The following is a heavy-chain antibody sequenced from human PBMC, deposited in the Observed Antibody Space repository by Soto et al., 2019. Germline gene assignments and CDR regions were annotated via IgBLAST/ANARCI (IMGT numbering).Heavy chain of an antibody. Sequence: SETLSLTCAVSGGSISGGVYSWSWIRQPPGKGLEWIGYIYHSGSTYYNPSLKSRVTISVDRSKNQFSLKLSSVTAADTAVYYCARGYYYGSERKDAFDIWGQGTMVTVSS. CDR2: IYHSGST. J-gene: IGHJ3*02. V-gene: IGHV4-30-2*01. D-gene: IGHD3-10*01. CDR1: GGSISGGVYS. CDR3: ARGYYYGSERKDAFDI.